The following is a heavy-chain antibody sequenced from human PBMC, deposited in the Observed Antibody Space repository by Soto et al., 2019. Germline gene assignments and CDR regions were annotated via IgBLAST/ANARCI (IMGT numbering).Heavy chain of an antibody. CDR3: ARQRVIPGTPTNWFDP. Sequence: QVQVQESGPGLVKPSDTLSLTCTVSGYSVSSRSYFWGWIRQPPGKGLEWIGTIYYNGSTYYNPSLKSRVTLSVYTSKNQFSLKLTSVTASDTALYYCARQRVIPGTPTNWFDPWGQGTLVTVSS. J-gene: IGHJ5*02. V-gene: IGHV4-39*01. D-gene: IGHD2-15*01. CDR1: GYSVSSRSYF. CDR2: IYYNGST.